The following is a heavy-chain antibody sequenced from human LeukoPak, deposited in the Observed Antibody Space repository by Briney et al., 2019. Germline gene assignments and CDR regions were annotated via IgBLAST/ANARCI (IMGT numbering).Heavy chain of an antibody. CDR2: IYHTGTT. J-gene: IGHJ6*03. CDR3: ARREDYTDV. V-gene: IGHV4-38-2*01. Sequence: PSETLSLTCDVSGYSISSGYSWGWIRQPPGKGLEWIGSIYHTGTTYYNPSLKSRLTISVDTSKNQFSLKMTSVTAADMAVYYCARREDYTDVWGKGTAVTVSS. CDR1: GYSISSGYS.